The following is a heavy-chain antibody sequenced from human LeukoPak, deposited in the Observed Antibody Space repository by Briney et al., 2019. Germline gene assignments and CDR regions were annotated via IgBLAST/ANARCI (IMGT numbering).Heavy chain of an antibody. CDR1: GFTFRSYG. CDR2: IPYDGSNK. CDR3: AKDLTRVAARPGNWFDP. V-gene: IGHV3-30*02. J-gene: IGHJ5*02. Sequence: GGSLRLSCAASGFTFRSYGMHWVRQAPGKGLEWVAFIPYDGSNKYYADSVKGRFTISRDNSKNTLYLQMNSLRAEDTAVYYCAKDLTRVAARPGNWFDPWGQGTLVTVSS. D-gene: IGHD6-6*01.